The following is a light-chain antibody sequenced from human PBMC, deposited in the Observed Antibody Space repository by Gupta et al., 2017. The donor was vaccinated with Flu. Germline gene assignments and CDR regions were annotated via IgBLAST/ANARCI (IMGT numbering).Light chain of an antibody. Sequence: QSLLTQPPSSSGTPGQRVTISCSGSNSNIGRNTLSWYQQLPGAAPKLIIHNDNQRPSGVPVRFSGSKAGTSASLTISGLQSEDEGDFYCATWDDSLNGSVFGGGTRLTVL. V-gene: IGLV1-44*01. J-gene: IGLJ3*02. CDR2: NDN. CDR1: NSNIGRNT. CDR3: ATWDDSLNGSV.